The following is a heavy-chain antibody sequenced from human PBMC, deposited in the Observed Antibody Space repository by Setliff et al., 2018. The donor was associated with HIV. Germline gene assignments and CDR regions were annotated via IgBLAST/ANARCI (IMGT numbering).Heavy chain of an antibody. J-gene: IGHJ4*02. V-gene: IGHV4-39*01. CDR2: FYYSGSS. CDR1: GDSISRRIYY. D-gene: IGHD2-2*01. CDR3: AKLLPAADMAREIDS. Sequence: SQTLSLTCTVSGDSISRRIYYWGWIRQPPGKGLEWIGNFYYSGSSHYNPSLKSRVTISVDTSKNQFSLKLISVSAADTAVYYCAKLLPAADMAREIDSWGQGTLVTVSS.